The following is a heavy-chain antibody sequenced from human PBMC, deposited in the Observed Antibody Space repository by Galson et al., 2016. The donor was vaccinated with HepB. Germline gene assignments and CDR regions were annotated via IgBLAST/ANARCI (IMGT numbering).Heavy chain of an antibody. J-gene: IGHJ4*02. CDR1: GGSISSYY. CDR3: ARDRGGYNPFDY. Sequence: SETLSLTCTVSGGSISSYYWSWIRQPPGKGLEWMGYIYNSGNTNYNPSLKSRVTISVDTSKNQTSLKLTSVSAADTAVYYCARDRGGYNPFDYWGQGMLVTVSS. V-gene: IGHV4-59*01. CDR2: IYNSGNT. D-gene: IGHD5-24*01.